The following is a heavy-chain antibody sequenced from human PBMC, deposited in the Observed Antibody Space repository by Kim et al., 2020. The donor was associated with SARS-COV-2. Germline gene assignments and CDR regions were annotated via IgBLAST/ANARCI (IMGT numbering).Heavy chain of an antibody. Sequence: ANYAQKFQGRVTITADESTSTAYMELSSLRSEDTAVYYCARGTGYNDFDYWGQGTLVTVSS. CDR3: ARGTGYNDFDY. V-gene: IGHV1-69*01. D-gene: IGHD5-12*01. CDR2: A. J-gene: IGHJ4*02.